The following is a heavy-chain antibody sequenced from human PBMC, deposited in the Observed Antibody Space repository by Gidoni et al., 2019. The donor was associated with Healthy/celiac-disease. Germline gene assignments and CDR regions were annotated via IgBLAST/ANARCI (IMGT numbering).Heavy chain of an antibody. CDR3: ARDKGGDSGYDLFDY. J-gene: IGHJ4*02. V-gene: IGHV4-59*01. CDR1: GGSISSYY. CDR2: IYYSGST. Sequence: QVQLQESGPGLVKPSETLSRTCTGSGGSISSYYWSWIRQPPGKGLEWIGYIYYSGSTNYNPSLKSRVTISVDTSKNQFSLKLSSVTAADTAVYYCARDKGGDSGYDLFDYWGQGTLVTVSS. D-gene: IGHD5-12*01.